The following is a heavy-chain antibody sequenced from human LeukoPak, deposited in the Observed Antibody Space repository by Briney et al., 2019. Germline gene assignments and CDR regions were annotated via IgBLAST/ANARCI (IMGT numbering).Heavy chain of an antibody. CDR3: ARDLTGPYDH. J-gene: IGHJ4*02. V-gene: IGHV3-74*01. Sequence: PGGSLRLSCAASGFTVSRFWMHWVRQAPGKGREWVARINVEGNYIDYAESVKGRFTISRDSGKSTLYLQMNSLRAEDTAVYSCARDLTGPYDHWGQGTLVTVSS. CDR1: GFTVSRFW. CDR2: INVEGNYI. D-gene: IGHD3-22*01.